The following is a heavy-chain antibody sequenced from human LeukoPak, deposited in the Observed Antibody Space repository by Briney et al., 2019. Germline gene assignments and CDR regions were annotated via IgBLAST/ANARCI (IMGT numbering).Heavy chain of an antibody. V-gene: IGHV3-53*01. J-gene: IGHJ4*02. CDR2: IYSGGST. D-gene: IGHD5-24*01. CDR3: ARVEMATGVSFDY. Sequence: GGSLRLSCAASGFTFSSYAMSWVRQAPGKGLEWVSVIYSGGSTYYADPVKGRFTISRDNSKNTLYLQMNSLRAEDTAVYYCARVEMATGVSFDYWGQGTLVTVSS. CDR1: GFTFSSYA.